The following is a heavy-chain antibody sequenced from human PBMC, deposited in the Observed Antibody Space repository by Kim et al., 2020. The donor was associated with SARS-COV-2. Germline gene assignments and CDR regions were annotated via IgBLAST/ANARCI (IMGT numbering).Heavy chain of an antibody. CDR2: ST. CDR3: ARGIAAAGDY. Sequence: STNYNPSLKSRVTISVDTSKNHFSLKLSSVTAADTAVYYCARGIAAAGDYWGQGTLVTVSS. V-gene: IGHV4-34*01. J-gene: IGHJ4*02. D-gene: IGHD6-13*01.